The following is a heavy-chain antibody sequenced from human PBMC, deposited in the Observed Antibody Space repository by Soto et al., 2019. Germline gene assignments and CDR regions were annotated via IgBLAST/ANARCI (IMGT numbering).Heavy chain of an antibody. CDR2: IDPSDSYT. V-gene: IGHV5-10-1*01. Sequence: PXESLTISFTGSGYRLTSYWISLVRQMPGKGLEWMGRIDPSDSYTNYNPSFQGHVTMSADKSISTAYLQWSSLKASDNATYYCARHKDWFDPWGQGTLVTVSS. CDR3: ARHKDWFDP. J-gene: IGHJ5*02. CDR1: GYRLTSYW.